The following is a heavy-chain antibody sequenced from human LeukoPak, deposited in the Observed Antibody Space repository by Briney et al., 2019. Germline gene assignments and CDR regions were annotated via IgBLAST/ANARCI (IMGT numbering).Heavy chain of an antibody. Sequence: ASVKVSCKASGYTFTSYGISWVRQAPGQGLEWMGCISAYNGNTNYAQKLQGRVTMTTDTSTSTAYMELRSLGSYYSAVYYCAKLCPAAEFSDYWGQGTLVTVSS. CDR2: ISAYNGNT. D-gene: IGHD6-13*01. V-gene: IGHV1-18*04. CDR1: GYTFTSYG. J-gene: IGHJ4*02. CDR3: AKLCPAAEFSDY.